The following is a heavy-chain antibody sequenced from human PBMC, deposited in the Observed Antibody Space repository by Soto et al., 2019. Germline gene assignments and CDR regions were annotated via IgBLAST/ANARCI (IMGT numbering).Heavy chain of an antibody. D-gene: IGHD2-2*01. V-gene: IGHV1-46*03. Sequence: ASVKVSCKASGYTFTSYYMHWVRQAPGQGLEWMGIINPSGGSTSYAQKFQGRVTMTRDTSTSTVYMELSSLRSEDTAVYYCAREEGYCSSTSCYRDYYYYYYMDVWGKGTTVTVSS. J-gene: IGHJ6*03. CDR2: INPSGGST. CDR3: AREEGYCSSTSCYRDYYYYYYMDV. CDR1: GYTFTSYY.